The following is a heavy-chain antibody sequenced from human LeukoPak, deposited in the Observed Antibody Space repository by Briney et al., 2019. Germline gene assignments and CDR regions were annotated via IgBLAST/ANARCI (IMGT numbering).Heavy chain of an antibody. Sequence: ASVKVSCKASGYTFTGYYMHWVRQAPGQGLEWMGWINPNSGGTNYAQKFQGRVTMTRDTSISTAYMELTRLKSDDTAVYYCARGYCSGGSCYHFDSWGQGTRVTVSS. V-gene: IGHV1-2*02. CDR3: ARGYCSGGSCYHFDS. CDR1: GYTFTGYY. J-gene: IGHJ4*02. D-gene: IGHD2-15*01. CDR2: INPNSGGT.